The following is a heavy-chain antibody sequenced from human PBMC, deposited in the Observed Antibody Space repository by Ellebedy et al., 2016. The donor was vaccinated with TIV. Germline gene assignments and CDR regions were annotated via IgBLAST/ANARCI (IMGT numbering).Heavy chain of an antibody. V-gene: IGHV3-11*01. CDR1: EFTFSDYY. CDR3: AKGEYFDWLLPFDY. Sequence: GGSLRLSXAASEFTFSDYYMSWIRQAPGKGLEWVSYISSSGSTIYYADSVKGRFTISRDNAKNSLYLQMNSLRAEDTAVYYCAKGEYFDWLLPFDYWGQGTLVTVSS. CDR2: ISSSGSTI. D-gene: IGHD3-9*01. J-gene: IGHJ4*02.